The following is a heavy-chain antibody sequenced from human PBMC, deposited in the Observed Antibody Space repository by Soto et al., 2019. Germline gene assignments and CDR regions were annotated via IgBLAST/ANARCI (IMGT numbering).Heavy chain of an antibody. V-gene: IGHV4-59*01. D-gene: IGHD4-17*01. Sequence: SETLSLTCTVSGGSISSYYWSWIRQPPGKGLEWIGYIYYSGSTNYNPSLKSRVTISVDTSKNQFSLKLSSVTAADTAVYYCARFRRFGDYVADWGQGSLVTVSS. J-gene: IGHJ4*02. CDR1: GGSISSYY. CDR3: ARFRRFGDYVAD. CDR2: IYYSGST.